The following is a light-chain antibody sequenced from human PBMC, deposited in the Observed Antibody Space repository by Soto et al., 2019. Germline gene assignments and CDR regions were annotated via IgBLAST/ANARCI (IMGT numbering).Light chain of an antibody. V-gene: IGKV1-33*01. J-gene: IGKJ1*01. CDR3: QHYNSYGT. CDR2: DAS. CDR1: QDMSNY. Sequence: DIQMTHSPSSLSASVGDRVSITCQASQDMSNYLNWYQQKPGKAPKLLIYDASNLETGVPSRFSGSGSGTEFTLTISSLQPDDFATYYCQHYNSYGTFGQGTKVDIK.